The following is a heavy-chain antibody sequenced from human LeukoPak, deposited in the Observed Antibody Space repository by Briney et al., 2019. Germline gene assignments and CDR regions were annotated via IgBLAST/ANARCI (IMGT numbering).Heavy chain of an antibody. D-gene: IGHD2-15*01. V-gene: IGHV3-23*01. J-gene: IGHJ6*02. CDR2: IRGNGDTA. CDR3: AAHMRCSGGSCYHYYYYYGMDV. Sequence: GGSLRLSCAASGFTFSSIAMTWVRQAPGKGLEWVSTIRGNGDTAYNAVSVRGRFAISRDDSKNALFLQMNSLRAEDTAVYYCAAHMRCSGGSCYHYYYYYGMDVWGQGTTVTVSS. CDR1: GFTFSSIA.